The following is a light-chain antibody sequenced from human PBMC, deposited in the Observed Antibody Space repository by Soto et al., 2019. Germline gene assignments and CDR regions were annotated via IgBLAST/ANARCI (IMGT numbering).Light chain of an antibody. CDR3: QHYGTSAL. Sequence: EIVLTQSPGTLSLSPGERATLSCRASQSVSDSYLAWYQQKPGQAPRLLTYASSRATGIPDRFSGSGSGTAFTLSISRLEPEDFAVYYCQHYGTSALFGPGTRVDIK. J-gene: IGKJ3*01. CDR1: QSVSDSY. CDR2: AS. V-gene: IGKV3-20*01.